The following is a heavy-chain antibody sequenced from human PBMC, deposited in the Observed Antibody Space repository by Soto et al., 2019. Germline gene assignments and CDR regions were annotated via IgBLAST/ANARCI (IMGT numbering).Heavy chain of an antibody. J-gene: IGHJ5*02. CDR2: IVVGSGNT. CDR1: RFTFTNSA. D-gene: IGHD3-3*01. V-gene: IGHV1-58*01. CDR3: VGNYDFWSGDWLDP. Sequence: GASVKVSCKASRFTFTNSAVQWVRQARGQRLEWIGWIVVGSGNTNYAQKFQERVTITRDMSTSTAYMELSSLRSEDTAVYYCVGNYDFWSGDWLDPWGQGTLVTVSS.